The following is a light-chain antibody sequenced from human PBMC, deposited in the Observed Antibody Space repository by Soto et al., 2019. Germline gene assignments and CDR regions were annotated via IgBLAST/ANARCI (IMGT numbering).Light chain of an antibody. CDR3: CSYAGSSNFG. CDR1: SGDIGAYNL. V-gene: IGLV2-23*01. J-gene: IGLJ2*01. Sequence: QSALTQPASASGSPGQSVTMSCTGTSGDIGAYNLVSWYQHHPGRAPKRIIFEGNKRPSGVPNRFSGSKSGNTASLAVSGLQAEDEAYYHCCSYAGSSNFGFGKGTKLTVL. CDR2: EGN.